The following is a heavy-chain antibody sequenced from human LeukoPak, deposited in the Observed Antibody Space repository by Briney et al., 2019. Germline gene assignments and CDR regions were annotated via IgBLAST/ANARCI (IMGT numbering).Heavy chain of an antibody. CDR1: GFTFGDYA. V-gene: IGHV3-49*03. Sequence: GGSLRLSCTASGFTFGDYAMSWFRQAPGKGLEWVGFIRSKAYGGTTEYAASVKGRFTISRDDSKSIAYLQMNSLKTEDTAVYYRTRDPSAEYFQHWGQGTLVTVSS. CDR2: IRSKAYGGTT. J-gene: IGHJ1*01. CDR3: TRDPSAEYFQH.